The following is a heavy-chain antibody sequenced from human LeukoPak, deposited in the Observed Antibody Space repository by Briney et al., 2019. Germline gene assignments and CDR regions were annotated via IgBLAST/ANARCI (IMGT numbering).Heavy chain of an antibody. D-gene: IGHD1-1*01. CDR3: ARDGTESYFDY. J-gene: IGHJ4*02. CDR1: GFTFSRYG. V-gene: IGHV3-33*01. CDR2: IWNDGSNK. Sequence: GGSLRLSCAPSGFTFSRYGMHWVRQAPGMGLEWVAVIWNDGSNKYYADSVKGRFTISRDNSKRMLYLQMSSLRAEDTAVYYCARDGTESYFDYWGQGTLVTVSS.